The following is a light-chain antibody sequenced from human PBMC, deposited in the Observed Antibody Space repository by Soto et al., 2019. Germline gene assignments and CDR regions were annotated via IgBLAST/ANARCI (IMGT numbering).Light chain of an antibody. CDR3: AAWDGSLTGWV. CDR2: SIN. CDR1: SSNIGSNT. J-gene: IGLJ3*02. Sequence: QSVLTQPPSASGTPRQRVTISCSGSSSNIGSNTVNWYQQLPGMAPKLLIYSINQRPSGVPDRFSGSKSGTSASLAISGLQSGDEADYYCAAWDGSLTGWVFGGGTKVTVL. V-gene: IGLV1-44*01.